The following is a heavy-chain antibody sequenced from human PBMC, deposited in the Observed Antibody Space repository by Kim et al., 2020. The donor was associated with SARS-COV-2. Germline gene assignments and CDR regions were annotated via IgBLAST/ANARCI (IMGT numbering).Heavy chain of an antibody. CDR1: GFSLSNARMG. CDR3: ARMGIAVAGMSGAYDD. V-gene: IGHV2-26*01. D-gene: IGHD6-19*01. J-gene: IGHJ4*02. CDR2: IFSSDEK. Sequence: SGPTLVNPTETLTLTCTVSGFSLSNARMGVSWIRQPPGKALEWLAHIFSSDEKSYSTSLKSRLTISKDTSKSQVVLTMTNMDPVDTATYHCARMGIAVAGMSGAYDDWGQGTLVTVSS.